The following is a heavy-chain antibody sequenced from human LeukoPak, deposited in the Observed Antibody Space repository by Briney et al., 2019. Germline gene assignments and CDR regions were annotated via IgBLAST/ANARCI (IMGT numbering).Heavy chain of an antibody. V-gene: IGHV1-69*01. CDR2: IIPIFGTA. Sequence: ASVKVSCKASGGTFSSYAISWVRQAPGQGPEWMGGIIPIFGTANYAQKFQGRVTITADESTSTAYMELSSLRSEDTAVYYCARNPIAVAEGYDYWGQGTLVTVSS. D-gene: IGHD6-19*01. CDR3: ARNPIAVAEGYDY. J-gene: IGHJ4*02. CDR1: GGTFSSYA.